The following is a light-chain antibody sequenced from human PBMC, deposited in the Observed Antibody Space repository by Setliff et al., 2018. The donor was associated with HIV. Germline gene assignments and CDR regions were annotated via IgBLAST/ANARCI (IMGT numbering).Light chain of an antibody. CDR3: SSFTSSNIYV. CDR2: EVS. Sequence: QSALTQHASVSGSLGQSITMSCTGTSRDVGGHNYVSWYQQHPGKAPKLMIYEVSNRPSGVSNRFSGSKSGSTASLTISGLQAEDDADYYCSSFTSSNIYVFGTGTKVTVL. CDR1: SRDVGGHNY. J-gene: IGLJ1*01. V-gene: IGLV2-14*01.